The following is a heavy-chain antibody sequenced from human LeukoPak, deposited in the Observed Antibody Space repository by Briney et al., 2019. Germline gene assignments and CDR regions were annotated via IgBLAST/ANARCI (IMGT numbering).Heavy chain of an antibody. V-gene: IGHV3-30*14. Sequence: PGGSLRLSCAASGFTFSSYAMHWVRQAPGKGLEWVAVISYDGSNKYYADSVKGRFTISRDNSKNTLSLQMNSLRAEDTAVYYCARDFPSSYGYMDYWGQGTLVTVSS. D-gene: IGHD5-18*01. CDR2: ISYDGSNK. J-gene: IGHJ4*02. CDR1: GFTFSSYA. CDR3: ARDFPSSYGYMDY.